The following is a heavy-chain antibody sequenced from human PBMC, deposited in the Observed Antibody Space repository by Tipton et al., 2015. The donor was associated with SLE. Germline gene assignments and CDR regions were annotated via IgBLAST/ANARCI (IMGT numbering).Heavy chain of an antibody. CDR1: GGSISGYY. J-gene: IGHJ5*02. Sequence: TLSLTCTVSGGSISGYYWSWVRQPAGKGLEWIGRIYTSASTIYNPSLKSRVTISLDTSRTQFSLKLSSVTAADTAVYYCARDGRGYCDNSGCSEYHWFDPWGQGTLVTVSS. CDR3: ARDGRGYCDNSGCSEYHWFDP. V-gene: IGHV4-4*07. CDR2: IYTSAST. D-gene: IGHD3-22*01.